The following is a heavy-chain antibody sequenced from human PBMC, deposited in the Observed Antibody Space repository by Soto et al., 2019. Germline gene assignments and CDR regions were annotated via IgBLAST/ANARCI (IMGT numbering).Heavy chain of an antibody. D-gene: IGHD3-3*01. CDR3: ARDPEADDS. CDR2: ITSGSYI. V-gene: IGHV3-21*01. Sequence: PGGSLRLSCAASGFTFSTYTMNWVRQAPGKGLEWVSSITSGSYIYYADSVKGRFTISRDNAKNSLYLQMNSLRAEDTAVYFCARDPEADDSWGQGTLVTVSS. CDR1: GFTFSTYT. J-gene: IGHJ5*02.